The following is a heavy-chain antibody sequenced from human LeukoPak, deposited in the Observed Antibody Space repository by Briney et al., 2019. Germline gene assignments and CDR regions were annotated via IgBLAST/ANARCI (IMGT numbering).Heavy chain of an antibody. V-gene: IGHV4-31*03. CDR3: ARRSGYYDFWSGYYY. CDR2: IYYSGST. CDR1: GGSISNGGYY. D-gene: IGHD3-3*01. J-gene: IGHJ4*02. Sequence: SETLSLTCTVSGGSISNGGYYWSWIRQHPGKGLEWIGYIYYSGSTYYNPSLKSRVTISVDTSKNQFSLKLSSVTAADTAVYYCARRSGYYDFWSGYYYWGQGTLVTVSS.